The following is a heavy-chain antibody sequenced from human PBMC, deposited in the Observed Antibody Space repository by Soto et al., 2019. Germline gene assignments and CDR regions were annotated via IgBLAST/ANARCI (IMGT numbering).Heavy chain of an antibody. D-gene: IGHD2-21*02. Sequence: PGGSLRLSCSVSGLIFSSYSMNWVRQAPGKGLEWVSSVGPSGDFMYYADSVRGRFTISRDNAKNSLSLQMNSLRGEDTAVYYCATSSPLRNLVVVTAGIDNWRRGTLVTVCS. CDR3: ATSSPLRNLVVVTAGIDN. V-gene: IGHV3-21*01. CDR1: GLIFSSYS. J-gene: IGHJ4*02. CDR2: VGPSGDFM.